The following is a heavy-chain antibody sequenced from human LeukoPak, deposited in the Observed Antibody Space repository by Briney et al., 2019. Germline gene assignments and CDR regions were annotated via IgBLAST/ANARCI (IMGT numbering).Heavy chain of an antibody. CDR3: ARDLGLYCSGGSCGSHYFDY. J-gene: IGHJ4*02. D-gene: IGHD2-15*01. Sequence: GGSLRLSCAAPGFTFSNYEMNWVRQAPGKGLEWVSYISTSGSTISYADSVKGQFTISRDNAKNSLYLQMNSLRAEDTAVYYCARDLGLYCSGGSCGSHYFDYWGQGTLVTVSS. CDR1: GFTFSNYE. V-gene: IGHV3-48*03. CDR2: ISTSGSTI.